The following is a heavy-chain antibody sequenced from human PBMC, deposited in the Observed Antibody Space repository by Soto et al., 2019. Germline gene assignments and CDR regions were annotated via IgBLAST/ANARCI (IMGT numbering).Heavy chain of an antibody. J-gene: IGHJ3*02. D-gene: IGHD1-26*01. CDR1: GFSLSTIGVG. Sequence: QITLKESGPTLVKPTQTLTLTCTFSGFSLSTIGVGVGWVRQPPGKALEWLALIYWDDNKHYSPSLQSRLTITKDTSKNQVVLAMTNMDPVDTATYYCERKGPELLPFDIWGQVTMVTVSS. CDR2: IYWDDNK. V-gene: IGHV2-5*02. CDR3: ERKGPELLPFDI.